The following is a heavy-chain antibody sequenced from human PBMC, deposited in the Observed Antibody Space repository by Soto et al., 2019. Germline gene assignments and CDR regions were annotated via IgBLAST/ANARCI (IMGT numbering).Heavy chain of an antibody. D-gene: IGHD1-1*01. CDR2: ISGSGGSI. V-gene: IGHV3-23*01. J-gene: IGHJ6*01. CDR3: VKGYWKGDV. Sequence: EVQLLESGGGLVQPGGSLRLSCAASGFTFSTYAMNWVRKAPGNGLEWVSAISGSGGSIHYADSVKGRFTISRDNSKHTLYLQMNTLRNEETAVYHCVKGYWKGDVWGQGTTVTVSS. CDR1: GFTFSTYA.